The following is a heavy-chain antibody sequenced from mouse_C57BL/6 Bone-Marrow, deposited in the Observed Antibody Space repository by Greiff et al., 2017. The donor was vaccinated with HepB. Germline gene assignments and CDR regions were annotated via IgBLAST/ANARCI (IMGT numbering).Heavy chain of an antibody. D-gene: IGHD2-1*01. J-gene: IGHJ3*01. CDR2: IDPSDSYT. Sequence: VQLQQPGAELVRPGTSVKLSCKASGYTFTSYWMHWVKQRPGQGLEWIGVIDPSDSYTNYNQKFKGKATLTVDTSSSTAYMQLSSLTSEDSAVYYCARDYYALAWFAYWGQGTLVTVSA. CDR1: GYTFTSYW. CDR3: ARDYYALAWFAY. V-gene: IGHV1-59*01.